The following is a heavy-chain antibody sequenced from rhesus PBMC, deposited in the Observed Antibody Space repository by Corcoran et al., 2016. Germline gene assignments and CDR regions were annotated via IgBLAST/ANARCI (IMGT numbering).Heavy chain of an antibody. Sequence: QVQLQESGPGLVKPSETLSLTCAVSGGSLSSNYWSWFRRAPGTGLEWSGRIDGSGGSTDYNPSLKSRVTISTDTSKNQFSLKLSSVTAADTAVYYCARENYSSGLAYWGQGVLVTVSS. J-gene: IGHJ4*01. D-gene: IGHD6-31*01. CDR3: ARENYSSGLAY. V-gene: IGHV4-160*01. CDR2: IDGSGGST. CDR1: GGSLSSNY.